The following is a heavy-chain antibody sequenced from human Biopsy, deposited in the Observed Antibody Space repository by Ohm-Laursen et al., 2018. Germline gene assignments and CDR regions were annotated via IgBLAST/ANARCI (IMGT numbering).Heavy chain of an antibody. CDR2: INAYNGNT. Sequence: SVKVSCKSSGYTFTNYGISWVRQAPGQGLEWMGWINAYNGNTNYAQKLQGRVTMTTDTSTSTAYMELRSLRSDDTALYYCARDRTTYYDFWSGKSFDNWFDPWGQGTLVTVSS. J-gene: IGHJ5*02. D-gene: IGHD3-3*01. CDR3: ARDRTTYYDFWSGKSFDNWFDP. V-gene: IGHV1-18*01. CDR1: GYTFTNYG.